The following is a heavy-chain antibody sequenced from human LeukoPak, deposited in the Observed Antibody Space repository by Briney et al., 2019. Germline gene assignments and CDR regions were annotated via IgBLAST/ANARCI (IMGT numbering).Heavy chain of an antibody. Sequence: GGSLRLSCAASGFTFCSYSMNWVRQAPGKGLEWVSSISSSSSYIYYADSVKGRFTISRDNAKNSLYLQMNSLRAEDTAVYYCARDFRIVGATAAFDIWGQGTMVTVSS. CDR3: ARDFRIVGATAAFDI. J-gene: IGHJ3*02. V-gene: IGHV3-21*01. CDR2: ISSSSSYI. D-gene: IGHD1-26*01. CDR1: GFTFCSYS.